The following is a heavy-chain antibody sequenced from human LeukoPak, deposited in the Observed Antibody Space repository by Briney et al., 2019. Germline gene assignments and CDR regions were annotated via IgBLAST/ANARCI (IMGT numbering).Heavy chain of an antibody. CDR2: INHSGST. CDR1: GGSFSGYY. J-gene: IGHJ1*01. CDR3: ARPYCSGGSCYSGLQH. Sequence: SETLSLTCAVYGGSFSGYYWSWIRQPPGKGLEWIGEINHSGSTNYNPSLKSRVTISVDTSKNQFSPKLSSVTAADTAVYYCARPYCSGGSCYSGLQHWGQGTLVTVSS. D-gene: IGHD2-15*01. V-gene: IGHV4-34*01.